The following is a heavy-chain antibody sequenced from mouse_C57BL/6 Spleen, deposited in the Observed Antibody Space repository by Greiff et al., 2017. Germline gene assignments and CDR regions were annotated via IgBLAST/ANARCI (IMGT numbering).Heavy chain of an antibody. V-gene: IGHV10-1*01. D-gene: IGHD2-3*01. CDR1: GFSFNTYA. CDR2: IRSKSNNYAT. CDR3: VRHLGGYSMDD. Sequence: EVKLMESGGGLVQPKGSLKLSCAASGFSFNTYAMNWVRQAPGKGLEWVARIRSKSNNYATYYADSVKDRFTISRDDSESMLYLQMNNLKTEDTAMYYCVRHLGGYSMDDWGQRTSVTVSS. J-gene: IGHJ4*01.